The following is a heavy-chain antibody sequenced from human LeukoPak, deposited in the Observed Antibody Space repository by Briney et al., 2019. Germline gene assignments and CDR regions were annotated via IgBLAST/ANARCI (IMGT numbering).Heavy chain of an antibody. CDR2: ISTTSSYI. J-gene: IGHJ4*02. CDR3: ARAEIGVVDY. Sequence: GGSLRLSCAASGFTFSTYTMNWVRQAPGKGLEWVSSISTTSSYIYYADSVKGRFTISRDNAKNSLYLQMNSLRAEDTAVYYCARAEIGVVDYWGQGTLVTVSS. V-gene: IGHV3-21*01. CDR1: GFTFSTYT. D-gene: IGHD2-21*01.